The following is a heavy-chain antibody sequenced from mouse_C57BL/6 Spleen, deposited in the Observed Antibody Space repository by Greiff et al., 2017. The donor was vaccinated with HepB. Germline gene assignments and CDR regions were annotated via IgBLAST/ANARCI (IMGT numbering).Heavy chain of an antibody. V-gene: IGHV1-52*01. Sequence: QVQLQQPGAELVRPGSSVKLSCKASGYTFTSYWMHWVKQRPIQGLEWIGNIDPSDSETHYNQKFKDKATLTVDKSSSTAYMKLSSLTSEDSAVYYCARWYYGSRYFDYWGQGTTLTVSS. J-gene: IGHJ2*01. CDR1: GYTFTSYW. D-gene: IGHD1-1*01. CDR2: IDPSDSET. CDR3: ARWYYGSRYFDY.